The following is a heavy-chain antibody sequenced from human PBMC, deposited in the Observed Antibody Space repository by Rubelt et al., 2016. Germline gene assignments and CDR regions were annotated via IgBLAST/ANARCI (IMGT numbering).Heavy chain of an antibody. Sequence: CTVSGGSISSYYWSWIRQPPGKGLEWIGYIYYSGSTNYNPSLKSRVTLSVDTSKNQFSLKVRSVTAADTAVYYCAREVPVDGTAFDPWGQGTLVTVSS. CDR3: AREVPVDGTAFDP. CDR1: GGSISSYY. J-gene: IGHJ5*02. V-gene: IGHV4-59*01. CDR2: IYYSGST. D-gene: IGHD6-19*01.